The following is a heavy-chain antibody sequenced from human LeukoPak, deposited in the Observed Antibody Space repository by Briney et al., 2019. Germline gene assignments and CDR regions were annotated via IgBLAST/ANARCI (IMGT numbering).Heavy chain of an antibody. CDR3: ARAHLSSSSTAYMDV. CDR2: ISYDGNIK. Sequence: GRSLRLSCAASGFTLSSHAIHWVRQAPGKGLEWVALISYDGNIKYYAGSVKGRFTISRDNSKNTLSLQMNSLRPEDTAVYYCARAHLSSSSTAYMDVWGKGTTVTVSS. D-gene: IGHD6-6*01. J-gene: IGHJ6*03. CDR1: GFTLSSHA. V-gene: IGHV3-30*04.